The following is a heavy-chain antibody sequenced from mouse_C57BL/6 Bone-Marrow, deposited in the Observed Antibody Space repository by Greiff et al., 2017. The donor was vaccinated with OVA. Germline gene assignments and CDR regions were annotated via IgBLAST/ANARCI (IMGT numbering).Heavy chain of an antibody. J-gene: IGHJ1*03. V-gene: IGHV14-4*01. CDR1: GFNIKDDY. CDR2: IDPENGDP. Sequence: EVQLQQSGAELVRPGASVKLSCTASGFNIKDDYMHWVKQRPEQGLEWIGWIDPENGDPEYASKFQGKATITADTSSNTAYLQLSSLTSEDTAVYYCTTPITTVVDWYFDVWGTGTTVTVSS. D-gene: IGHD1-1*01. CDR3: TTPITTVVDWYFDV.